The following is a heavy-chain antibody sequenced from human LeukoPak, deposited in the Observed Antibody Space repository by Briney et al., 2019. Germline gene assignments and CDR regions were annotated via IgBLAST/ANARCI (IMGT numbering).Heavy chain of an antibody. CDR2: IYYSGST. D-gene: IGHD1-7*01. Sequence: SETLSLTCTVSGGSISSYYWSWIRQPPGKGLEWIGYIYYSGSTNYNPSPKSRVTISVDTSKNHFSLKLRSVTAADTAVYYCARDSGTTGEVKFDPWGQGTLVTVSS. CDR1: GGSISSYY. J-gene: IGHJ5*02. CDR3: ARDSGTTGEVKFDP. V-gene: IGHV4-59*12.